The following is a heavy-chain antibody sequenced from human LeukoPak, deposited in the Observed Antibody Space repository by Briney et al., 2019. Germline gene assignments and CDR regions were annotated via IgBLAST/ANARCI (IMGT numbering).Heavy chain of an antibody. V-gene: IGHV3-23*01. CDR1: GFTFSNYA. J-gene: IGHJ4*02. D-gene: IGHD2-21*02. CDR3: AKYVCGGDCYDYFDC. Sequence: PGGSLRLSCAASGFTFSNYAMSWVRQAPGKGLEWVLGIRSSGHNTYYEDSVKGRFTISRDNSKNMLYLQMNSLRAEDTAVYYCAKYVCGGDCYDYFDCWGQGTLVTVSS. CDR2: IRSSGHNT.